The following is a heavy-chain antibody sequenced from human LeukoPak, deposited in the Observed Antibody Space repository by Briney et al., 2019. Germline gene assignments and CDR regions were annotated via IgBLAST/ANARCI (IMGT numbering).Heavy chain of an antibody. CDR1: GYTFTGYY. CDR3: ASATAVAGPYYFDY. D-gene: IGHD6-19*01. V-gene: IGHV1-2*02. J-gene: IGHJ4*02. Sequence: ASVKVSCTASGYTFTGYYMHWVRQDPGQGLEWMGWINPNSGGTNYAQKFQGRVTMTRDTSISTAYMELSRLRSDDTAVYYCASATAVAGPYYFDYWGQGTLVTVSS. CDR2: INPNSGGT.